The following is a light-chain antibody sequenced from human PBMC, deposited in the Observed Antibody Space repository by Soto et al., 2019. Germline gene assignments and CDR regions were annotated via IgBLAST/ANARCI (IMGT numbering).Light chain of an antibody. V-gene: IGKV3-15*01. CDR2: YTS. CDR1: QSVGTN. CDR3: QQYSHWLTT. Sequence: EIVMTQSPATLSVSPGERATLSCRASQSVGTNLAWYQQKPGQAPRLVIYYTSTRATGIPARFSASGSGTEFTLTISSLQAEDGAVYYCQQYSHWLTTFGQGTKLEIK. J-gene: IGKJ2*01.